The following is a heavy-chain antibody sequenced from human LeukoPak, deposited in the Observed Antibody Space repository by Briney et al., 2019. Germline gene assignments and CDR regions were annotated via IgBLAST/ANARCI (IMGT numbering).Heavy chain of an antibody. V-gene: IGHV1-2*02. D-gene: IGHD1-1*01. J-gene: IGHJ5*02. Sequence: ASVKVSSMDSGYGFSDVYFNWVRQAPGQGLEWMGWINPHSGATNYAQRFQGRISMDASFDTAYIELSRLTSDDTAVYYCATSSTVTHTRDPWGQGTLVTVSS. CDR3: ATSSTVTHTRDP. CDR1: GYGFSDVY. CDR2: INPHSGAT.